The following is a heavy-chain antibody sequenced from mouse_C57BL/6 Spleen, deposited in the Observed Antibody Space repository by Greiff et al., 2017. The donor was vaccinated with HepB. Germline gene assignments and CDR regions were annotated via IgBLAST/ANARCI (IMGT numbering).Heavy chain of an antibody. CDR3: ARGGYGSSYGAMDY. CDR2: IYPGDGDT. Sequence: VQLQQSGPELVKPGASVKISGKASGYAFSSSWMNWVKQRPGKGLEWIGRIYPGDGDTNYNGKFKGKATRTADKSSSTAYMQLSSLTSEDSAVYFCARGGYGSSYGAMDYWGQGTSVTVSS. CDR1: GYAFSSSW. J-gene: IGHJ4*01. D-gene: IGHD1-1*01. V-gene: IGHV1-82*01.